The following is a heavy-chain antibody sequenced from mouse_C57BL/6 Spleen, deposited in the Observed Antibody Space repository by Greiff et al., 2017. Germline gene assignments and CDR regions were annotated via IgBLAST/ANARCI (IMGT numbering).Heavy chain of an antibody. J-gene: IGHJ3*01. CDR3: ARNIDYDDGPAVAY. CDR2: INPSNGGT. D-gene: IGHD2-4*01. Sequence: QVQLQQSGTELVKPGASVKLSCKASGYTFTSYWMHWVKQRPGQGLEWIGNINPSNGGTNYNEKFKSKATLTVDKSSSTAYMQLSSLTSEDSAVYYRARNIDYDDGPAVAYWGQGTLVTVSA. CDR1: GYTFTSYW. V-gene: IGHV1-53*01.